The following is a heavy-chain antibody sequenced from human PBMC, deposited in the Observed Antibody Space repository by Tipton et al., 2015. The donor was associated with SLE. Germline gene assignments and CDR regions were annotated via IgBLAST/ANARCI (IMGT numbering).Heavy chain of an antibody. CDR3: ARHSRYCSSGSCYAFDI. Sequence: TLSLTCTVSGGSISSSDWWSWVRQPPGKGLEWIGEIYHSGSTNYNPSLKSRVTISVDTSKNQFSLKLSSVTAADTAVYFCARHSRYCSSGSCYAFDIWGQGTMLTVSS. V-gene: IGHV4-4*01. CDR1: GGSISSSDW. D-gene: IGHD2-15*01. CDR2: IYHSGST. J-gene: IGHJ3*02.